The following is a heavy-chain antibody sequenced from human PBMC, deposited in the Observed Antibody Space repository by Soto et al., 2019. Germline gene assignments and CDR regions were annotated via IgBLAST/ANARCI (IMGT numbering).Heavy chain of an antibody. V-gene: IGHV4-31*03. D-gene: IGHD3-3*01. CDR3: AREGRITIFDVVPWGDYYGMDF. J-gene: IGHJ6*02. CDR1: GGSISSGGYY. Sequence: SETLSLTCTVSGGSISSGGYYWSWIRQHPGKGLEWIGYIYYSGSTYYNPSPKSRVTISVDTSKNQFSLKLSSVTAADTAVYYSAREGRITIFDVVPWGDYYGMDFWGQGNTVTVSS. CDR2: IYYSGST.